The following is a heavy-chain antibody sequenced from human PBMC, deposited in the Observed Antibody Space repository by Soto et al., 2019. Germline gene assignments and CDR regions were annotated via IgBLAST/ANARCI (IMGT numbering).Heavy chain of an antibody. CDR1: GFTFNIYD. Sequence: SLRLSCAASGFTFNIYDMHWVRQAPDKGLEWVALISYDGSNQYYADSVKGRFTISRDNSKNTLFLQMNSLRADDTAVYYCAKDQASGQGSFDSWGQGTLVTVSS. CDR3: AKDQASGQGSFDS. CDR2: ISYDGSNQ. J-gene: IGHJ4*02. V-gene: IGHV3-30*18.